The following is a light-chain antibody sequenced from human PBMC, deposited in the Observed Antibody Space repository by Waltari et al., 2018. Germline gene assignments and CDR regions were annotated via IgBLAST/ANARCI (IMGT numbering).Light chain of an antibody. CDR1: SRDVGGYNY. CDR3: TSYGGSNNFVI. Sequence: QSALTQPPSASGSPGQSVTISCTGTSRDVGGYNYVSWYQQYPDKAPKLIIYEVTKRPSGVPYRFSGSKSGNTASLTVSGLQAEDEADYYCTSYGGSNNFVIFGGGTKLTVL. CDR2: EVT. J-gene: IGLJ2*01. V-gene: IGLV2-8*01.